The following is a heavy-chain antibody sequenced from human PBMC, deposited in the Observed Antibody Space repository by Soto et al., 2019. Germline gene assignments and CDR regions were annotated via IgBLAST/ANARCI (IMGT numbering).Heavy chain of an antibody. J-gene: IGHJ3*02. CDR1: GFTVSNFA. D-gene: IGHD1-26*01. CDR3: TKDPVVGTRRAFDI. Sequence: EVQLLESGGGLVQPGGSLRLSCAASGFTVSNFAMNWVRQAPGKGLEWVSAISGSGGSTYYADSVKGRFTISRDNSKNKIDLQMNSLRAEDTAVYYCTKDPVVGTRRAFDIWGQGTMVTVSS. CDR2: ISGSGGST. V-gene: IGHV3-23*01.